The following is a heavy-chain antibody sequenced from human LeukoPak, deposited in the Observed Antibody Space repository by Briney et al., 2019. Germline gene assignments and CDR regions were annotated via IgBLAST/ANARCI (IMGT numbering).Heavy chain of an antibody. CDR1: GFAFDEHG. CDR2: INWSGGST. CDR3: VRAPITSPFYFDY. V-gene: IGHV3-20*04. J-gene: IGHJ4*02. D-gene: IGHD2-2*01. Sequence: GGSLRLSCTASGFAFDEHGMSWVRQVPGKGLEWVSGINWSGGSTGYADPLRGRFTISRDNAKNSLYLQMDSLRAEDTALYYCVRAPITSPFYFDYWGQGTLVTVSS.